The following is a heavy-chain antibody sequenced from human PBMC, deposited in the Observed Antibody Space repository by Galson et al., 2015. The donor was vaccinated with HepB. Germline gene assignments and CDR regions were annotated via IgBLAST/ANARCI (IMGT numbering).Heavy chain of an antibody. V-gene: IGHV3-21*01. CDR3: ARGRAADIRSDPFDI. Sequence: SLRLSCAASGFTFNKYDMNWVRQAPGKGLEWVSSISTASRYIYYGDSVKGRFAVSRDNAKDSLYLQMSSLRAEDTAVYYCARGRAADIRSDPFDIWGQGTMVTVSS. J-gene: IGHJ3*02. CDR2: ISTASRYI. D-gene: IGHD2-2*01. CDR1: GFTFNKYD.